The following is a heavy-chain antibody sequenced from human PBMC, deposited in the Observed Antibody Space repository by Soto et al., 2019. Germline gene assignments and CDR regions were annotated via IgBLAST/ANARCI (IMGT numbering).Heavy chain of an antibody. J-gene: IGHJ6*02. CDR3: ARDEGLEYQLLYYSYGMDV. V-gene: IGHV3-74*01. CDR2: INTDGTGT. Sequence: GGSLRLSCAASGFTFRTYWMHWVRQVAGKGLVWVAHINTDGTGTSYADSVKGRFTISRDNAKNTLYLQMNSLRAEDTAVYYCARDEGLEYQLLYYSYGMDVWGQGTTVTVSS. CDR1: GFTFRTYW. D-gene: IGHD2-2*01.